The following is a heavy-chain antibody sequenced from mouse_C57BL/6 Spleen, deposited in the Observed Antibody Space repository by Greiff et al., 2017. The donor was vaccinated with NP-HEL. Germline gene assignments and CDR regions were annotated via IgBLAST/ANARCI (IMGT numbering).Heavy chain of an antibody. V-gene: IGHV1-81*01. J-gene: IGHJ4*01. CDR3: ALSGFPDYYAMDY. D-gene: IGHD1-3*01. CDR1: GYTFTSYG. Sequence: VQLQHSGAELARPGASVKLSCKASGYTFTSYGISWVKQRPGQGLEWIGEIYPRSGNTYYNEKFKGKATLTADKSSSTAYMEIRSLTSEDSAVYFCALSGFPDYYAMDYWGQGTSVTVSS. CDR2: IYPRSGNT.